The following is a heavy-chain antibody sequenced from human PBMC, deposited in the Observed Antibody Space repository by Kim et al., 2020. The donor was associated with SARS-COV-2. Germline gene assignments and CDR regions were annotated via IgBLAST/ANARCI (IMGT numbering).Heavy chain of an antibody. J-gene: IGHJ6*02. CDR2: INHSGST. D-gene: IGHD6-19*01. Sequence: SETLSLTCAVYGGSFSGYYWSWIRQPPGKGLEWIGEINHSGSTNYNPSLKSRVTISVDTSKNQFSLKLSSVTAADTAVYYCARHLVSSGWLHGNYYYYYGMDVWGQGTTVTVSS. CDR3: ARHLVSSGWLHGNYYYYYGMDV. V-gene: IGHV4-34*01. CDR1: GGSFSGYY.